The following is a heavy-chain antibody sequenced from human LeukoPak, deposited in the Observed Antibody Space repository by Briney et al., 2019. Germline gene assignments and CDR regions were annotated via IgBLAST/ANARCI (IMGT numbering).Heavy chain of an antibody. J-gene: IGHJ4*02. V-gene: IGHV2-5*01. Sequence: SGHTRVNPTQTLTLTSTFSGISISTSGVRVGWIRHPPSMTLEWLALNYWNDDKHYSPSLKSRLTITKDTSKNQVVLTMTNMDPVDTATYYCAHSPYQLLHFDCWGQGTLVTVSS. CDR1: GISISTSGVR. CDR2: NYWNDDK. D-gene: IGHD2-2*01. CDR3: AHSPYQLLHFDC.